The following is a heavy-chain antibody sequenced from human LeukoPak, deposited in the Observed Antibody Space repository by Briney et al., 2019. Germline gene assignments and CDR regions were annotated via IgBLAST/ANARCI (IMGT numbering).Heavy chain of an antibody. CDR1: GYTFTGYY. D-gene: IGHD3-9*01. CDR3: ARDLGLVILTGSFDY. J-gene: IGHJ4*02. CDR2: INPSGGST. Sequence: ASVKVSCKASGYTFTGYYMHWVRQAPGQGLEWMGIINPSGGSTSCTQKFQGRVTMTRDTSTSTVYMELSSLRSEDTAVYYCARDLGLVILTGSFDYWGQGTLVTVSS. V-gene: IGHV1-46*01.